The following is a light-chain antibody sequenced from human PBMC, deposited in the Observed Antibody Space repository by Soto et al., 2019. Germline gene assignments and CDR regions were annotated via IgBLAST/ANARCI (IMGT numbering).Light chain of an antibody. J-gene: IGKJ3*01. V-gene: IGKV1-39*01. CDR2: TAS. Sequence: DIQMTQSPSSLSASIGDRVIITCRTSQSVSTFFNWYRHKPGEAPRLLIYTASTLHGGVPSRFSGSGSGTEFTLTISSLQPEDFATYYCQESYSYPFTIGPGTRVDVK. CDR1: QSVSTF. CDR3: QESYSYPFT.